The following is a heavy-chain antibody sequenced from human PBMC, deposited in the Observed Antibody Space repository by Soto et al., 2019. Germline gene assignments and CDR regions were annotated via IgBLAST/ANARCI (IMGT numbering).Heavy chain of an antibody. J-gene: IGHJ1*01. V-gene: IGHV4-31*03. CDR2: IYYSGST. Sequence: SETLSLTCTVSGGSISSGGYYWSWIRQHPGKGLEWIGYIYYSGSTYYNPSLKSRVTISLDTSKNQFSLKLSSVTAADTAVYYCAREGPPIRAHNHPEYFQHWGQGTPVTVSS. CDR3: AREGPPIRAHNHPEYFQH. CDR1: GGSISSGGYY.